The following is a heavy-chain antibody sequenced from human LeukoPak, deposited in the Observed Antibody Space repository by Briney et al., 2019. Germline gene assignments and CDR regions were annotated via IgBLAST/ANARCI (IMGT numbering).Heavy chain of an antibody. CDR1: GFTVSSNY. CDR3: ASGQIVGATSGAFDI. D-gene: IGHD1-26*01. V-gene: IGHV4-59*08. CDR2: SYYSGST. J-gene: IGHJ3*02. Sequence: PGGSLRLSCAASGFTVSSNYMSWIRQPPGKGLEWIGYSYYSGSTNYNPSLKSRVTISVDTSKNQFSLKLSSVTAADTAVYYCASGQIVGATSGAFDIWGQGTMVTVSS.